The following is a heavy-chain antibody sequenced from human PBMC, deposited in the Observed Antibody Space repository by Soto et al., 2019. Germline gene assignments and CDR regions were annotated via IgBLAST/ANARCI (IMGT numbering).Heavy chain of an antibody. J-gene: IGHJ6*02. V-gene: IGHV1-69*13. CDR3: ARAYRENYFYAMDV. D-gene: IGHD1-26*01. Sequence: ASVKVSCKASGGSFSNYAISWVRQAPGQGLEWMGGIIPMFGIGSYAEKFLGRVTITADESTSTSHMELSSLRSEDTAVYFCARAYRENYFYAMDVWGQGTTVTVSS. CDR1: GGSFSNYA. CDR2: IIPMFGIG.